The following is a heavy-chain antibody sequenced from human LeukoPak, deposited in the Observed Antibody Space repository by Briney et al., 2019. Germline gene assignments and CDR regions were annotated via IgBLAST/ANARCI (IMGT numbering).Heavy chain of an antibody. V-gene: IGHV4-34*01. CDR1: GGSFSGYY. D-gene: IGHD2-15*01. Sequence: SQTLSLICAVYGGSFSGYYWSWIRQPPGKGLEWIGEINHSGSTNYNPSLKSRVTISVDTSKNQFSLKLSSVTAADTAVYYCARDQGYCSGGSCYSGWFDPWGQGTLVTVSS. J-gene: IGHJ5*02. CDR2: INHSGST. CDR3: ARDQGYCSGGSCYSGWFDP.